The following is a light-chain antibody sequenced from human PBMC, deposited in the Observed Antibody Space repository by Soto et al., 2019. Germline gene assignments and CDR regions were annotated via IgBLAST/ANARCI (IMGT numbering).Light chain of an antibody. CDR3: SSYAGNNIFYV. J-gene: IGLJ1*01. CDR1: SNDVGGYNF. CDR2: EVS. Sequence: QSALAQPPSASESPGQSVTISCAGTSNDVGGYNFVSWYQQHPGKAPKLMIFEVSKRPSGVPDRFSGSKSGNTASLTVSGLQAEDEADYYCSSYAGNNIFYVFGTGTKLTVL. V-gene: IGLV2-8*01.